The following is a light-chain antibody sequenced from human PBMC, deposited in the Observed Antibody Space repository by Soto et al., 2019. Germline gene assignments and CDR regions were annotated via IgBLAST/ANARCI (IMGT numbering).Light chain of an antibody. Sequence: DIVMTQSPDSLSVSLCERATVNCKSSQSLLYSSNNKNYLTWFQQKPGRAPKLLIYGASTLQSGVPSRISGSGSGTDFTLTISNLQPDDFATYYCQQYKSYSPYTFGQGTKVDIK. CDR1: QSLLYSSNNKNY. J-gene: IGKJ2*01. CDR2: GAS. V-gene: IGKV4-1*01. CDR3: QQYKSYSPYT.